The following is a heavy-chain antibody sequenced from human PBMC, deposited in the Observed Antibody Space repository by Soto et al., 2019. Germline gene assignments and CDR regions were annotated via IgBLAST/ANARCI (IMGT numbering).Heavy chain of an antibody. Sequence: QVQVVQSGDEVKKPGASVKVSYKASGYTFTNYGFSWVRQAPGQGLEWMGWISGYNGNTKYAEKFQGRVTMTTDTSTSTAHMELRSLRSDDTAVYYCAREGQAPYYYYGMDVWGQGTAVTVYS. CDR3: AREGQAPYYYYGMDV. CDR1: GYTFTNYG. V-gene: IGHV1-18*01. CDR2: ISGYNGNT. J-gene: IGHJ6*02.